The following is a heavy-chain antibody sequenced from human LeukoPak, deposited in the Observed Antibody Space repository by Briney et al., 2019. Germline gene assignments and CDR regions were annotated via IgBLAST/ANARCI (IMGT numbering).Heavy chain of an antibody. D-gene: IGHD6-19*01. J-gene: IGHJ5*02. V-gene: IGHV1-2*02. CDR3: ARSPWAAVAVSFWFDP. CDR2: INPNSGGT. CDR1: GYTFTGYY. Sequence: GASVKVSCKASGYTFTGYYMHWVRQAPGQGLEWMGWINPNSGGTNYAQKFQGRVTMTRDTSISTACMELSRLRSDDTAVYYCARSPWAAVAVSFWFDPWGQGTLVTVSS.